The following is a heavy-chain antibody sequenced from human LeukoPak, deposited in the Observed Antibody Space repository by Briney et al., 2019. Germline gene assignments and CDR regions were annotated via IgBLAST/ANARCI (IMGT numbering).Heavy chain of an antibody. CDR3: ARDRSYDRGNFDY. CDR2: IYYSGST. D-gene: IGHD3-16*01. CDR1: GGSISSYY. J-gene: IGHJ4*02. V-gene: IGHV4-59*12. Sequence: SETLSLTCTVSGGSISSYYWSWIRQPPGKGLEWIGYIYYSGSTNYNPSLKSRVTISVDTSKNQFSLKLSSVTAADTAVYYCARDRSYDRGNFDYWGQGTLVTVSS.